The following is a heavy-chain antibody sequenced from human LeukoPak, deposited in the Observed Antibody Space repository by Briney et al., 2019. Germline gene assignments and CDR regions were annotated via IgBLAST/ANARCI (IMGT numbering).Heavy chain of an antibody. V-gene: IGHV1-2*02. D-gene: IGHD3-16*01. CDR1: GYTFTGYY. CDR2: INPNSGGT. CDR3: ARGGYLITFGGVDY. J-gene: IGHJ4*02. Sequence: ASVKASCKASGYTFTGYYMHWVRQAPGQGLEWMGWINPNSGGTNYAQKFQGRVTMTRDTSISTAYMELSRLRSDDTAVYYCARGGYLITFGGVDYWGQGTLVTVSS.